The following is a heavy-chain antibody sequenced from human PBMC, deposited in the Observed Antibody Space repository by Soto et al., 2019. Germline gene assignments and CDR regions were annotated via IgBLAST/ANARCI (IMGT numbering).Heavy chain of an antibody. D-gene: IGHD3-22*01. CDR3: ARVYYYDSSGYYYLNWFDP. CDR1: GGSISSYY. J-gene: IGHJ5*02. Sequence: SETLSLTCTVSGGSISSYYWSWIRQPPGKGLEWIGYIYYSGSTNYNPSLKSRVTISVDTSKNQFSLKLSSVTAADTAVYYCARVYYYDSSGYYYLNWFDPWGQGTLVTVSS. V-gene: IGHV4-59*01. CDR2: IYYSGST.